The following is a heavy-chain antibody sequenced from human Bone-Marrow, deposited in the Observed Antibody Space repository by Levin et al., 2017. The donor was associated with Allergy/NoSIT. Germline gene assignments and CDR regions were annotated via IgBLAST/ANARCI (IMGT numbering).Heavy chain of an antibody. J-gene: IGHJ4*02. Sequence: PGGSLRLSCSASVITFGDFEMNCVRQAPGKGLEWVSFISSNGGSTYYADSVKGRFTVSRDNAKNLLYLQMNDLRAEDTAVYYCATWDLHRSDRDYWGQGTLVTVSS. CDR2: ISSNGGST. V-gene: IGHV3-48*03. CDR3: ATWDLHRSDRDY. CDR1: VITFGDFE. D-gene: IGHD1-26*01.